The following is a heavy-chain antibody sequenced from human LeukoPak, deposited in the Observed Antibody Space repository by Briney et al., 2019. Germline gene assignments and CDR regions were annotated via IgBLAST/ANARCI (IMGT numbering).Heavy chain of an antibody. D-gene: IGHD3-16*02. CDR2: IYSGGST. Sequence: GGSLRLSCAASGFTVSSNYMSWVRQAPGKGLEWVSVIYSGGSTYYADSVKGRFTISRDNSKNTLYLQMNSLRAEDTAVYYCAVYDYVWGSYRHPHWGQGTLVTVSS. CDR1: GFTVSSNY. J-gene: IGHJ4*02. CDR3: AVYDYVWGSYRHPH. V-gene: IGHV3-66*01.